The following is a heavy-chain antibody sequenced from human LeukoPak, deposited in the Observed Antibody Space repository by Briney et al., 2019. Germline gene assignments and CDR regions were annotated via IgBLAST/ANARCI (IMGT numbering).Heavy chain of an antibody. J-gene: IGHJ5*02. Sequence: ASVKVSCKVSGYTLTELSMHWVRQAPGKGLEWMGGFDLEDGETIYAQKFQGRVTMTEDTSTDTAYMELSSLRSEDTAVYYCATLHSSGWYFSWFDPWGQGTLVTVSS. CDR1: GYTLTELS. V-gene: IGHV1-24*01. CDR3: ATLHSSGWYFSWFDP. D-gene: IGHD6-19*01. CDR2: FDLEDGET.